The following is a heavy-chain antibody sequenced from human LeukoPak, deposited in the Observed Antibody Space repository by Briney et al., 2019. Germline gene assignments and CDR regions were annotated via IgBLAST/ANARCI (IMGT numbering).Heavy chain of an antibody. Sequence: VASVKVSCKASGYTFTSYGISWVRQAPGQGLEWMGWISAYNGNTNYAQKLQGRVTMTRNTSISTAYMELSSLRSEDTAVYYCARARDYYGSGSYGRANAFDIWGQGTMVTVSS. CDR2: ISAYNGNT. V-gene: IGHV1-18*01. CDR3: ARARDYYGSGSYGRANAFDI. J-gene: IGHJ3*02. D-gene: IGHD3-10*01. CDR1: GYTFTSYG.